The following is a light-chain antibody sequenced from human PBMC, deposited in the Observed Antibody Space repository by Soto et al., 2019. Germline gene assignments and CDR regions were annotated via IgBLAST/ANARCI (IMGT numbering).Light chain of an antibody. V-gene: IGKV3D-20*02. CDR1: QSVYSS. J-gene: IGKJ5*01. CDR2: AAS. CDR3: QQSYSTPPIT. Sequence: ETVMTQSPATLSVSPGERATLSCRASQSVYSSLAWYQQKPGQAPRLLIYAASSRATGIPDRFSGSGSGTDFTLTISRLEPEDFATYYCQQSYSTPPITFGQGTRLEIK.